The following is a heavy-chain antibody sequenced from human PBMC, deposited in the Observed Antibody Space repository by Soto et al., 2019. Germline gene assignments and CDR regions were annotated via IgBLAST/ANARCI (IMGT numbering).Heavy chain of an antibody. V-gene: IGHV3-23*01. CDR1: GFTFSSYA. D-gene: IGHD3-10*01. J-gene: IGHJ4*02. CDR2: ISGSGDST. Sequence: EVQLLESGGGLVQPGGSLRLSCAASGFTFSSYAMNWVSQAPGKGLEWVSVISGSGDSTYYADSVKGRFTISRDNSKNTLYLQMNSLRAEDTAVYYCAKRASGSYFDYWGQGTLVTVSS. CDR3: AKRASGSYFDY.